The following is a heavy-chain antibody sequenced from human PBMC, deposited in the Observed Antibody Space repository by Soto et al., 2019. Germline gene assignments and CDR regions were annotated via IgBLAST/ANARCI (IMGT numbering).Heavy chain of an antibody. D-gene: IGHD3-22*01. CDR1: GGSISSGGYS. V-gene: IGHV4-30-2*01. CDR2: IYHSGST. Sequence: PSETLSLTCAVSGGSISSGGYSWSWIRQPPGKGLEWIGYIYHSGSTYYNPSLKSRVTISVDRSKNQFSLKLSSVTAADTAVYYCARGYYYDSSGYLTQDFWFDPWGQGTLVTVSS. J-gene: IGHJ5*02. CDR3: ARGYYYDSSGYLTQDFWFDP.